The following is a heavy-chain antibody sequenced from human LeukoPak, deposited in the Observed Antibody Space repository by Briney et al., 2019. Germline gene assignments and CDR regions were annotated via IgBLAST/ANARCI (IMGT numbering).Heavy chain of an antibody. Sequence: PSETLSLTCTVSGGSISSSSYYWGWIRQPPGKGLEWIGSIYYSGSTYYNPSLKSRVTISVDTSKNQFSLKLSSVTAADTAVYYCARHSKNTYYYDSSGIDYWGQGTLVTVSS. CDR1: GGSISSSSYY. CDR2: IYYSGST. D-gene: IGHD3-22*01. J-gene: IGHJ4*02. CDR3: ARHSKNTYYYDSSGIDY. V-gene: IGHV4-39*01.